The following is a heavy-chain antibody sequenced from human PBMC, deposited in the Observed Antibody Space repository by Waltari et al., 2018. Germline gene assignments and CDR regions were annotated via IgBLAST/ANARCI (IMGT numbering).Heavy chain of an antibody. CDR3: ARMFYDSNGHHYFDS. V-gene: IGHV4-59*08. J-gene: IGHJ4*02. CDR2: IFHTGAI. CDR1: GCSISKYY. D-gene: IGHD3-22*01. Sequence: QVQLQESGPGLVKPSETLSLTCTVSGCSISKYYWSWIRQPPGKGLEWIGYIFHTGAILNNPSLESRVTMSADTSKSQFSLTLKSVTAADTAVYYCARMFYDSNGHHYFDSWGQGTLVAVSS.